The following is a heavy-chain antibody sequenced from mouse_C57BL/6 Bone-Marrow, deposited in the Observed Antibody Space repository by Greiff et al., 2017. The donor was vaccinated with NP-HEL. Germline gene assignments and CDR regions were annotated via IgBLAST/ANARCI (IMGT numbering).Heavy chain of an antibody. CDR2: ISDGGSYT. J-gene: IGHJ3*01. CDR1: GFTFSSYA. D-gene: IGHD2-10*02. Sequence: EVKLVESGGGLVKPGGSLKLSCAASGFTFSSYAMSWVRQTPEKRLEWVATISDGGSYTYYPDNVKGRFTISRDKAKNNLYLQMSHLKSEDTAMYYCARDPSLGFAYWGQGTLVTVSA. CDR3: ARDPSLGFAY. V-gene: IGHV5-4*01.